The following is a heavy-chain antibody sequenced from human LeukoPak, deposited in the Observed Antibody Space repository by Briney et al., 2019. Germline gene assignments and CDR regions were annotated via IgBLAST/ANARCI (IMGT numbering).Heavy chain of an antibody. Sequence: SQTLSLTCAASGGSISSGGYSWSWIRQPPGKGLEWIGYIYHSGSTYYNPSLKSRVTISVDRSKNQFSLKLSSVTAADTAVYYCARLNDYWYYFDYWGQGTLVTVSS. CDR1: GGSISSGGYS. CDR3: ARLNDYWYYFDY. CDR2: IYHSGST. D-gene: IGHD2-8*02. V-gene: IGHV4-30-2*01. J-gene: IGHJ4*02.